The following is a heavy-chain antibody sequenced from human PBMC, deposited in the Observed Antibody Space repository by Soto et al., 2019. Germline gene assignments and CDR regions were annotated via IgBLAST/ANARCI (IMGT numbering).Heavy chain of an antibody. J-gene: IGHJ4*02. CDR2: IYWDDDK. CDR3: AHRYYDFWSGYPLSNYFDY. D-gene: IGHD3-3*01. Sequence: SGPTLVNPTQTLTLTCTFSGFSLSTSGVGVGWIRQPPGKALEWLALIYWDDDKRYSPSLKSRLTITKDTSKNQVVLTMTNMDPVDTATYYCAHRYYDFWSGYPLSNYFDYWGQGTLVTVSS. V-gene: IGHV2-5*02. CDR1: GFSLSTSGVG.